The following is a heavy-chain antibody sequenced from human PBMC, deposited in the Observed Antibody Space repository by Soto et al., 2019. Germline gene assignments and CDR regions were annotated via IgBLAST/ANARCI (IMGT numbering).Heavy chain of an antibody. J-gene: IGHJ4*02. CDR2: MNPNSGNT. Sequence: ASVKFSFRASGYTCTSYDINWLRHATGQGLEWMGWMNPNSGNTGYAQKFQGRVTMTRNTSISTAYIELSSLRSEDTAVYYCARGRIPSTGFWYWGQGTLVTVS. V-gene: IGHV1-8*01. CDR3: ARGRIPSTGFWY. CDR1: GYTCTSYD. D-gene: IGHD3-3*01.